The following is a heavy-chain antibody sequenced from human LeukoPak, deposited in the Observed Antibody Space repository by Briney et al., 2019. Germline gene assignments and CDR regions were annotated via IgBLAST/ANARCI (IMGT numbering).Heavy chain of an antibody. J-gene: IGHJ4*02. CDR3: AREEADYGDQHFDY. V-gene: IGHV4-30-4*08. D-gene: IGHD4-17*01. Sequence: SETLSLTCTVSGGSISSYFWSWIRQPPGKGLEWIGYIYYSGSTYYNPSLKSRVTISVDTSKNQFSLKLSSVTAADTAVYYCAREEADYGDQHFDYWGQGTLVTVSS. CDR2: IYYSGST. CDR1: GGSISSYF.